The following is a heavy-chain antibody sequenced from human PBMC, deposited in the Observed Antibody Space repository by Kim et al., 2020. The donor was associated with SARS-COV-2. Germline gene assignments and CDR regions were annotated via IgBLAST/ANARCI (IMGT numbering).Heavy chain of an antibody. D-gene: IGHD3-16*01. CDR1: GFTFDTYA. J-gene: IGHJ6*02. Sequence: GGSLRLSCVGSGFTFDTYAMSWVRQAPGKGLEWVSVISGDGVNKFYADSVRGRFTISRDKSKNILYLQMNSLRDEDTALYYCAKMGVMDGYNYFYYYAMDVWGQGTTVTVSS. CDR2: ISGDGVNK. CDR3: AKMGVMDGYNYFYYYAMDV. V-gene: IGHV3-23*01.